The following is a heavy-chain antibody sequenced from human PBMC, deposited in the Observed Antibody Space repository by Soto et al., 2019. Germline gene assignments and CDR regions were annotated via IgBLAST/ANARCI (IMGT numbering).Heavy chain of an antibody. Sequence: GGSLRLSCAASGFTFSSYDMHWVRQATGNGLEWVSAIGTAGDTYYPGSVKGRFTISRENAKNSLYLQMNSLRAGDTAVYYCARGGYSSGWFDYWGQGTLVTVSS. D-gene: IGHD6-19*01. CDR2: IGTAGDT. CDR3: ARGGYSSGWFDY. J-gene: IGHJ4*02. CDR1: GFTFSSYD. V-gene: IGHV3-13*01.